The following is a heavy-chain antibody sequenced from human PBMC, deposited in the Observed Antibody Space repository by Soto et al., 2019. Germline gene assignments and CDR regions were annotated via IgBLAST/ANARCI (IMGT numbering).Heavy chain of an antibody. CDR2: IKTDGSST. D-gene: IGHD5-18*01. CDR1: GFSFSAYW. CDR3: AKREGNTFGLFH. V-gene: IGHV3-74*01. Sequence: EVQLVESGGGLVQPGGSLRLSCAASGFSFSAYWIHWVRQAPEKGLEWVSSIKTDGSSTDYADSVKGRFTISRDNAKNILYLQMDSLRVEDTAVYYCAKREGNTFGLFHWGQGTLVTVSS. J-gene: IGHJ4*02.